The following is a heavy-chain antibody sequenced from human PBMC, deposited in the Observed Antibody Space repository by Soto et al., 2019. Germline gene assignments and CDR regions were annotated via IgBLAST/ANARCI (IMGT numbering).Heavy chain of an antibody. CDR3: ARHGYSGYDADFDY. CDR2: IYYSGST. Sequence: SETLSLTCTVSGGSISSYYWSWIRQPPGKGLEWIGYIYYSGSTNYNPSLKSRVTISVDTSKNQFSLKLSSVTAADTAVYYCARHGYSGYDADFDYWGQGTLVTVSS. V-gene: IGHV4-59*08. CDR1: GGSISSYY. D-gene: IGHD5-12*01. J-gene: IGHJ4*02.